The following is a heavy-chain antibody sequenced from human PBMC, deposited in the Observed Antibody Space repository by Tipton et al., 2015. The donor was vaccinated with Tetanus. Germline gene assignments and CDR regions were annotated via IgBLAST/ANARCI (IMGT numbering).Heavy chain of an antibody. Sequence: SLRLSCAASGFPFSRFSMNWVRQAPGKGLEWVSYMTSDIRTIYYADSVRGRFTISRDNAQNTLYLQMSSLKVEDTAVYYCAREDGGPTLDYFDSWGQGALVIVSS. CDR3: AREDGGPTLDYFDS. J-gene: IGHJ4*02. CDR1: GFPFSRFS. V-gene: IGHV3-48*01. D-gene: IGHD3-16*01. CDR2: MTSDIRTI.